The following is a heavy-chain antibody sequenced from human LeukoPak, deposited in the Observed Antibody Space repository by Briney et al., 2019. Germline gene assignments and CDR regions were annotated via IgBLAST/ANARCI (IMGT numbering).Heavy chain of an antibody. Sequence: GESLKISCKGSGYSFTSNWIGWVRQMPGKGLEWMGIIYPGDSDIRYSPSFQGQVTFSADKSISTAYLQWSSLKASDTAMYYCASLAGYSSSWYPNYFDYWGQGTLVTVSS. CDR1: GYSFTSNW. J-gene: IGHJ4*02. CDR2: IYPGDSDI. V-gene: IGHV5-51*01. CDR3: ASLAGYSSSWYPNYFDY. D-gene: IGHD6-13*01.